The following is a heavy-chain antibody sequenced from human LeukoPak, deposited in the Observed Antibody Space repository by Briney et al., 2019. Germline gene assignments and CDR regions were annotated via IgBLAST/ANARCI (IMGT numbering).Heavy chain of an antibody. CDR3: TTSPEILYYRH. D-gene: IGHD2/OR15-2a*01. CDR2: INPDENDK. V-gene: IGHV3-74*01. J-gene: IGHJ1*01. CDR1: RFTFSVHW. Sequence: GGSLRLSCAASRFTFSVHWMHWVRQAPGKGLEWVSRINPDENDKAYADSVKGRFTISRDNAKNTLYLQMNSLKTEDTAVYYCTTSPEILYYRHWGQGTLVTVSS.